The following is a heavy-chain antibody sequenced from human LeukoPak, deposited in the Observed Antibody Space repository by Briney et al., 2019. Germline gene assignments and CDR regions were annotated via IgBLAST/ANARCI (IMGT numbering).Heavy chain of an antibody. V-gene: IGHV3-48*03. CDR3: AKDKMGSYYDSSGYYEY. J-gene: IGHJ4*02. D-gene: IGHD3-22*01. Sequence: PGGSLRLSCAASGFTFSSYEMNWVRQAPGKGLEWVSYISSSGSTIYYADSVKGRFTISRDNAKNSLYLQMNSLRAEDTAVYYCAKDKMGSYYDSSGYYEYWGQGTLVTVSS. CDR2: ISSSGSTI. CDR1: GFTFSSYE.